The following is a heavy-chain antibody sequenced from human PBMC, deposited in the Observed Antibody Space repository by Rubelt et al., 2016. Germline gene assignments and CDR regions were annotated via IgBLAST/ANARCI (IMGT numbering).Heavy chain of an antibody. D-gene: IGHD3-10*02. CDR2: VHNTGAT. Sequence: QVQLQESGPGLVKPSETLSLTCTVSGGSISSYYWSWLRQSPGKGLEWIGFVHNTGATNYSPSLKRRVIFSLDSSKNQVSLRLNSVTAADTALYYCARHDYVDVDLKNWFFDLWGRGTLVTVSS. CDR3: ARHDYVDVDLKNWFFDL. V-gene: IGHV4-59*01. J-gene: IGHJ2*01. CDR1: GGSISSYY.